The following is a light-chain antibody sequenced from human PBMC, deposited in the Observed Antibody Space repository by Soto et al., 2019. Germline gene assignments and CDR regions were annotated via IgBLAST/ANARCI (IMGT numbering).Light chain of an antibody. Sequence: ETVLTQSPVTSSRSPGQKATLFCXXXQSVSSSYLAWYQQKPGQAPRLLIYGASSRATGIPDRFSGSGSGTDFTLTISRLEPEDFAVYYCQQYGSSPRITFGQGTRLEI. J-gene: IGKJ5*01. CDR1: QSVSSSY. CDR2: GAS. CDR3: QQYGSSPRIT. V-gene: IGKV3-20*01.